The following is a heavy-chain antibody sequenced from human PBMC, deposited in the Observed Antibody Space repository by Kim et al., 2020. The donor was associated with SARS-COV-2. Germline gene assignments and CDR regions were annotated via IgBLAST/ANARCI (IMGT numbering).Heavy chain of an antibody. CDR3: ARDRITMVRGPPGYGMDV. J-gene: IGHJ6*02. D-gene: IGHD3-10*01. Sequence: KSRVTISVDTSKNQFSLKLSSVTAADTAVYYCARDRITMVRGPPGYGMDVWGQGTTVTVSS. V-gene: IGHV4-31*02.